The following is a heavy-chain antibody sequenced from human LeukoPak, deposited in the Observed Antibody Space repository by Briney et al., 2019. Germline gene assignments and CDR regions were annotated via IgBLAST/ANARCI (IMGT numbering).Heavy chain of an antibody. CDR2: IYTSGST. D-gene: IGHD1-26*01. Sequence: SETLSLTCTVSGGSINSASHYWSWIRQPAGKGLEWIGRIYTSGSTDYNPSLKSRVTISVDTSKNQFSLHLTSVTAADTAVYYCARSGPRADAFDIWGQGTMVTVSS. CDR1: GGSINSASHY. J-gene: IGHJ3*02. V-gene: IGHV4-61*02. CDR3: ARSGPRADAFDI.